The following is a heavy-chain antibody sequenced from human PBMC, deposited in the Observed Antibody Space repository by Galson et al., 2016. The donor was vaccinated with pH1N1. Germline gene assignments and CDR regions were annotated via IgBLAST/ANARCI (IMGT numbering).Heavy chain of an antibody. V-gene: IGHV3-33*07. CDR3: VRDFSYCRGLSCFSTPLFNWFET. CDR1: GFDFSSYG. J-gene: IGHJ5*02. D-gene: IGHD2-15*01. CDR2: MWHDGSHE. Sequence: SLRLSCAASGFDFSSYGMFWVRQAPRKGLEWVAAMWHDGSHEYYSDSVNGRFTISRDNSKNTLYLQMDRLTGEDTAVYYCVRDFSYCRGLSCFSTPLFNWFETWGQGTLVTVSS.